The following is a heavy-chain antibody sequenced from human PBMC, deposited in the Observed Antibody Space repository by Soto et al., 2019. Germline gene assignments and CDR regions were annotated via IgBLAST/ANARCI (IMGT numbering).Heavy chain of an antibody. CDR2: IYYSGST. J-gene: IGHJ3*02. D-gene: IGHD2-2*01. V-gene: IGHV4-59*01. CDR1: GGSISSYY. Sequence: SETLSLTCTVSGGSISSYYWSWIRQPPGKGLEWIGYIYYSGSTNYNPSLKSRVTISVDTSKNQFSLKLSSVTAADTAVYYCAGDSSRIAFDIWGQGTMVTVSS. CDR3: AGDSSRIAFDI.